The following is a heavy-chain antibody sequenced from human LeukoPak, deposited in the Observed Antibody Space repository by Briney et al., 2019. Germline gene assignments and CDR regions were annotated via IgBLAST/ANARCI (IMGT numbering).Heavy chain of an antibody. CDR3: AKDLTPYVGASAD. Sequence: GGSLRLSCTTSGFTFSSYAMSWVRQAPGKGLEWVAGIHADSGRTYHADSVKGRFTIFRDNSRNTLYLQMNSLRAEDTAVYYCAKDLTPYVGASADWGQGTLVTVSS. CDR2: IHADSGRT. D-gene: IGHD1-26*01. J-gene: IGHJ4*02. CDR1: GFTFSSYA. V-gene: IGHV3-23*01.